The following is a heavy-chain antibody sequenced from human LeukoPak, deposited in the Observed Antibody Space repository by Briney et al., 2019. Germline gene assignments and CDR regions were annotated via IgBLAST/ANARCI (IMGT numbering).Heavy chain of an antibody. Sequence: PGGSLRLSCAASGFTFSSYAMNWVRQAPGKGLEWVSAISGSGGTTYYADSVKGRFTISRDNSKSTLYLQMNSLRAEDTAVYYCAKERSWEIDYWGQGTLVTVSS. CDR3: AKERSWEIDY. V-gene: IGHV3-23*01. CDR2: ISGSGGTT. J-gene: IGHJ4*02. CDR1: GFTFSSYA. D-gene: IGHD1-26*01.